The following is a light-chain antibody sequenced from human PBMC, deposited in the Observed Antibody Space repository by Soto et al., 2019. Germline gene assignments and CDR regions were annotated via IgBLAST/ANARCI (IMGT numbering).Light chain of an antibody. Sequence: EIVLTQSPATLSLSVGERATLSCRASQSVSPYLAWYQQKPGQAPRLLIYDASKRATGIPGRFSGSGSGTDFSLTITSLEREDFAVYYCQQRSAWPLTFGGGTKVEIK. V-gene: IGKV3-11*01. CDR3: QQRSAWPLT. CDR1: QSVSPY. CDR2: DAS. J-gene: IGKJ4*01.